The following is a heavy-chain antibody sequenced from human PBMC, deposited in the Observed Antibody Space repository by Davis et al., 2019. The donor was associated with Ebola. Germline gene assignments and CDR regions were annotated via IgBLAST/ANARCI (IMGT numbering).Heavy chain of an antibody. D-gene: IGHD2-8*02. V-gene: IGHV1-18*04. CDR3: ARELVVYAQIVATMSYGMDV. Sequence: ASVKVSCKASGYTFTSYYMHWVRQAPGQGLEWMGWISAYNGNTNYAQKLQGRVTMTTDTSTSTAYMELRSLRSDDTAVYYCARELVVYAQIVATMSYGMDVWGQGTTVTVSS. CDR2: ISAYNGNT. CDR1: GYTFTSYY. J-gene: IGHJ6*02.